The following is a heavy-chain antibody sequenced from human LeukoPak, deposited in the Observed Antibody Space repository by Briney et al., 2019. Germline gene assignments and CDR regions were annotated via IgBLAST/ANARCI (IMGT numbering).Heavy chain of an antibody. J-gene: IGHJ6*02. CDR1: GYTLTELS. D-gene: IGHD5-18*01. V-gene: IGHV1-24*01. CDR3: ARGTLYSYGPRYYYYGMDV. CDR2: FDPEDGET. Sequence: ASVKVSCKVSGYTLTELSMHWVRQAPGKGLEWMGGFDPEDGETIYAQKFQGRVTMTEDTSTDTAYMELSSLRSEDTAVYYCARGTLYSYGPRYYYYGMDVWGQGTTVTVSS.